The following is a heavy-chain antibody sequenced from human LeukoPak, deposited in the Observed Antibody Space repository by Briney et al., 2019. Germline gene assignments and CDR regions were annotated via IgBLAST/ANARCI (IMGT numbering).Heavy chain of an antibody. J-gene: IGHJ4*02. D-gene: IGHD3-9*01. CDR2: IYYSGST. V-gene: IGHV4-39*01. CDR1: GGSISSSSYY. CDR3: ARTYYDILTGHSPHFDY. Sequence: SETLSLTCSVSGGSISSSSYYWGRIRQPPGKGLEWIGSIYYSGSTYYNPSLKSRVTISVDTSKNQFSLKLSSVTAADTAVYYCARTYYDILTGHSPHFDYWGQGTLVTVSS.